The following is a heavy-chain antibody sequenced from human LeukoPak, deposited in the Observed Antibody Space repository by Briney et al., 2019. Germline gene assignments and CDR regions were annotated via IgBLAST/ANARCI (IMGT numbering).Heavy chain of an antibody. Sequence: GGSLRLSCAASGFTFRNYAMNWVRQAPGKGLEWVTPISGGGDTTYYADSVKGRFTISRDDSRSTLYLQMNSLRAEDTAKYYCAKCEAGVATICGGLYYWGQGTLVTVSS. CDR2: ISGGGDTT. CDR3: AKCEAGVATICGGLYY. D-gene: IGHD5-12*01. J-gene: IGHJ4*02. CDR1: GFTFRNYA. V-gene: IGHV3-23*01.